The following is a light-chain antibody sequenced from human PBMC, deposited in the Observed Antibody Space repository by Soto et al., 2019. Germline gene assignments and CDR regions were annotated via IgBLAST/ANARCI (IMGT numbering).Light chain of an antibody. CDR2: DAS. J-gene: IGKJ4*01. V-gene: IGKV3-11*01. CDR1: QSVSSY. CDR3: QQRSNWPPLT. Sequence: EIVLTQSPATLSLSPGERATLSCRASQSVSSYLAWYQQKPGQAPRLLIYDASNRATGIPARFSGSGSGTDFTLTSSSLEPEDCAVYYCQQRSNWPPLTFGGGTKVEIK.